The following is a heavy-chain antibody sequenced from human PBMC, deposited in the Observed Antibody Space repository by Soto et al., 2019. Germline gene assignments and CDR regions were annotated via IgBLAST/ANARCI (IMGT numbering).Heavy chain of an antibody. V-gene: IGHV3-49*03. Sequence: LRLSCTASGFTFGDYAMSWFRRAPGKGLEWVGFIRSKAYGGTTEYAASVKGRFTISRDDSKSIAYLQMNSLKTEDTAVYYCTSPYYYDSSGYEDYWGQGTLVT. CDR3: TSPYYYDSSGYEDY. D-gene: IGHD3-22*01. J-gene: IGHJ4*02. CDR2: IRSKAYGGTT. CDR1: GFTFGDYA.